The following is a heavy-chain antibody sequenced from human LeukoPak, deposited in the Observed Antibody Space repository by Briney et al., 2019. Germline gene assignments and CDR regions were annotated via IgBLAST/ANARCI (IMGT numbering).Heavy chain of an antibody. J-gene: IGHJ4*02. CDR3: AKGYSSNDY. CDR2: ISAGGGST. CDR1: GFTFSSYA. V-gene: IGHV3-23*01. D-gene: IGHD6-13*01. Sequence: GGSLRLSCAASGFTFSSYAMSWVRQAPGKGLEWVSGISAGGGSTYYADSVKGRFSISRDKSKNTLYLQMNSLRDEDTAVHYCAKGYSSNDYWGQGTLVTVSS.